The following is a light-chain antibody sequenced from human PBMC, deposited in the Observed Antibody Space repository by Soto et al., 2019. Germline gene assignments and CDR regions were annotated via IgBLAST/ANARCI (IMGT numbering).Light chain of an antibody. V-gene: IGKV3-11*01. CDR2: DAS. CDR3: QQRNTWPPIT. J-gene: IGKJ5*01. Sequence: EIVLTQSPVTLSLSPGERATLSFXXSQSVRTYLAWYQVKPGQAPRLLLYDASRRASGVPARFSGSGSGTDFTLTISSLEPEDFALYYCQQRNTWPPITFGQGTRLEIK. CDR1: QSVRTY.